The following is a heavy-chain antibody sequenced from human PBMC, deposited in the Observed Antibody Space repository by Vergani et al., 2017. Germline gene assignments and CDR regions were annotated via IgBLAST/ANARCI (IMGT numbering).Heavy chain of an antibody. V-gene: IGHV4-31*03. D-gene: IGHD1-14*01. Sequence: QVQLQESGPGLVKTLQTLSLTCTVSAGSVSSGSNYWTWIRQHPGRGLEWIGYIFNSGSTDYNPSLKSRLSISIDTSQNQLSLKLSSVTAADTSVYYCARGPLTRGYYFYGLDVWGQGTTVTVSS. CDR2: IFNSGST. CDR3: ARGPLTRGYYFYGLDV. CDR1: AGSVSSGSNY. J-gene: IGHJ6*02.